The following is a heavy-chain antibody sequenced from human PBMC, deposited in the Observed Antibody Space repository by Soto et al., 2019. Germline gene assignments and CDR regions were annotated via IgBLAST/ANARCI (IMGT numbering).Heavy chain of an antibody. CDR2: IYYSGST. D-gene: IGHD2-2*01. Sequence: QLQLQESGPGLVKPSETLSLTCTVSGGSISSSSYYWGWIRQPPGKGLEWIGSIYYSGSTYYNPSLKSGVTISVDTSKTQFSLKMSSVTAADTAVYYCATLVYCSSTSCRAGGYYYGMDVWGQGTTVTVSS. J-gene: IGHJ6*02. V-gene: IGHV4-39*01. CDR1: GGSISSSSYY. CDR3: ATLVYCSSTSCRAGGYYYGMDV.